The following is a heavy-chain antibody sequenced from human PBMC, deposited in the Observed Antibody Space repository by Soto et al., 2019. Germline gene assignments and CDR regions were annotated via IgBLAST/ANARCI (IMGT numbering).Heavy chain of an antibody. CDR3: ARLGGNSGLDQ. J-gene: IGHJ4*02. CDR1: GDSVSSNDAV. D-gene: IGHD6-19*01. Sequence: QVQLQQSGPGLVKPSQTLSLTCAISGDSVSSNDAVWNWIRQSPSRGLEWLGRTYYRSICQTEDPVSVKGRMAINPGPTKIPSSLHLNPVIPEDTAMYYCARLGGNSGLDQRGQGTEVTV. V-gene: IGHV6-1*01. CDR2: TYYRSICQT.